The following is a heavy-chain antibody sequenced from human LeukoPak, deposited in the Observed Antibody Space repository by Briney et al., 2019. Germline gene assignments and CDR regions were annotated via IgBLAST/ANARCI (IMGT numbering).Heavy chain of an antibody. CDR2: INHSGST. D-gene: IGHD6-13*01. V-gene: IGHV4-34*01. CDR3: ARGPPPYSSSWYSVYYYYGMDV. J-gene: IGHJ6*02. CDR1: GGSFSGYY. Sequence: SETLSLTCAVYGGSFSGYYWSWIRQPPGKGLEWIGEINHSGSTNYNPSLKSRVTISVDTSKNQFSLKLSSVTAADTAVYYCARGPPPYSSSWYSVYYYYGMDVWGQGTTVTVSS.